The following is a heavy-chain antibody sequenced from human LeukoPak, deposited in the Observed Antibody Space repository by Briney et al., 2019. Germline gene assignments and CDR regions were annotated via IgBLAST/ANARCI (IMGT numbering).Heavy chain of an antibody. Sequence: ASVKVSCKASGGTFSSYAISWVRQAPGQGLEWMGWINPNSGGTNYAQKFQGRVTMTRDTSISTAHMELSRLRSDDTAVYYCATNWFDPWGQGTLVTASS. CDR1: GGTFSSYA. CDR3: ATNWFDP. CDR2: INPNSGGT. V-gene: IGHV1-2*02. J-gene: IGHJ5*02.